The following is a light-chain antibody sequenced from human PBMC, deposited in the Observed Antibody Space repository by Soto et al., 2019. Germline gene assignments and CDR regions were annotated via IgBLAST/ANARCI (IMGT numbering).Light chain of an antibody. J-gene: IGKJ1*01. Sequence: DIVMTQSPDSLAVSLGERATTNCKSSQRVVYSSINKNYLAWYQQKPGQPPKLIIYWASTRESGVPDRLSGGGAGEYFLPTISIQPAEDVADYYHQQYYSPPRTFGQGTKVEIK. CDR3: QQYYSPPRT. CDR2: WAS. CDR1: QRVVYSSINKNY. V-gene: IGKV4-1*01.